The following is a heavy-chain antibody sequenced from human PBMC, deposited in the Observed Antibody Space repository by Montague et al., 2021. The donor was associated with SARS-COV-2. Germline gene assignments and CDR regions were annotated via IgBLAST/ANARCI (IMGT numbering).Heavy chain of an antibody. V-gene: IGHV3-66*02. CDR1: GFTVSSSY. Sequence: SLRLSCAASGFTVSSSYMSWVRQAPGKGLEWVSVIYSGGSTYYAXXVKGRFTISRDNSKNTLYLQMNSLRAEDTAVYYCARDQRRYGSGSYYGPHYYYYGMDVWGQGATVTVSS. CDR2: IYSGGST. CDR3: ARDQRRYGSGSYYGPHYYYYGMDV. D-gene: IGHD3-10*01. J-gene: IGHJ6*02.